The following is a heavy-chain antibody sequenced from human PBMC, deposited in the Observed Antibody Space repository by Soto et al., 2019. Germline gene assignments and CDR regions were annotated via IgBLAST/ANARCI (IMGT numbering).Heavy chain of an antibody. CDR3: ARAGSRAVADY. CDR2: IYYSGST. D-gene: IGHD6-19*01. Sequence: PSETLSLTCTVSGDSITSNSYFWAWIRQPPGKGLEWIGYIYYSGSTNYNPSLKSRVTISVDTSKNQFSLKLSSVTAADTAVYYCARAGSRAVADYWGQGTLVTVSS. V-gene: IGHV4-61*05. J-gene: IGHJ4*02. CDR1: GDSITSNSYF.